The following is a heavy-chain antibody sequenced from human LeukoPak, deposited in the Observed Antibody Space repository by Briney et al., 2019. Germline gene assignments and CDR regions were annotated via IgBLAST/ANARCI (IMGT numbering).Heavy chain of an antibody. D-gene: IGHD5-18*01. Sequence: SQTLSLTCTVSGGSISGYYWSWIRQPPGKGLEWIGYIYYTGTTNYNPSLKSRVTVSVDTSKNRFSLQLTSVTAADTAVYYCARGSEAAMVHFDYWGQGTLVTVSS. J-gene: IGHJ4*02. CDR1: GGSISGYY. CDR3: ARGSEAAMVHFDY. CDR2: IYYTGTT. V-gene: IGHV4-59*01.